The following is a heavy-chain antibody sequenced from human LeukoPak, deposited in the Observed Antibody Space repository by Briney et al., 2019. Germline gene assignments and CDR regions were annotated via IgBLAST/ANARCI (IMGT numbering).Heavy chain of an antibody. V-gene: IGHV3-7*01. D-gene: IGHD3-3*02. Sequence: GGSLRLSCTASGFTFSTYCMSWVRQAPGEGLEWVADIKEDGSEKHYVDSVKGRFTISRDNAKNSVFLQVNTLRAEDTAVYYCGRTFLFEKGCQFRHFDLWGRGTVVIVSA. J-gene: IGHJ2*01. CDR3: GRTFLFEKGCQFRHFDL. CDR2: IKEDGSEK. CDR1: GFTFSTYC.